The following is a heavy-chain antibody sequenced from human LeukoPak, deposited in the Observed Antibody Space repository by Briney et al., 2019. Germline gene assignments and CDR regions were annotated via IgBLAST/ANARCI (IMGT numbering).Heavy chain of an antibody. D-gene: IGHD6-19*01. CDR1: GGSISSTNYF. CDR3: ARSTIRIIAVAGSGYFQH. CDR2: INYSGIT. V-gene: IGHV4-39*07. Sequence: SETLSLTCTVSGGSISSTNYFWGWIRLPPGKGLEWIGSINYSGITYYTPSLKSRVTISVDTSKNQFSLKLSSVTAADTAVYYCARSTIRIIAVAGSGYFQHWGQGTLVTVSS. J-gene: IGHJ1*01.